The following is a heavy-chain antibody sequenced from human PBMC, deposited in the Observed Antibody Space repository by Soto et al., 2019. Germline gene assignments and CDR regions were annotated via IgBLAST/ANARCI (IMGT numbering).Heavy chain of an antibody. CDR2: IYYSGST. Sequence: SETLSLTCTVSGGSISSSTYSWGWIRQPPGKGLEWIGSIYYSGSTYYNPSLRSRVTISVDTSKNQFSLKLNSVTAADTAVYYCARHYPRGGGTGTTNDAFDILGPGTMVTV. CDR3: ARHYPRGGGTGTTNDAFDI. V-gene: IGHV4-39*01. D-gene: IGHD1-7*01. CDR1: GGSISSSTYS. J-gene: IGHJ3*02.